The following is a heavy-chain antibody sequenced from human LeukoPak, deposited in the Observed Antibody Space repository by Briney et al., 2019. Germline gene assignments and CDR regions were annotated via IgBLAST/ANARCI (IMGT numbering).Heavy chain of an antibody. V-gene: IGHV3-11*01. J-gene: IGHJ6*02. CDR3: AGDSSHYYGMNV. Sequence: PGGSLRLSCAASGFTFSDYYMIWIRQAPGKGLEWVSYISSSGSTIYYADSVKGRFTISRDNAKNALYLQMNSLRAEDTAVFYCAGDSSHYYGMNVWGQGTTVTVSS. CDR1: GFTFSDYY. CDR2: ISSSGSTI.